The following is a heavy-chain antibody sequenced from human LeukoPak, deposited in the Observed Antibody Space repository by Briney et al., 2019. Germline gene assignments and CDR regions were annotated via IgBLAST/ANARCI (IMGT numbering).Heavy chain of an antibody. J-gene: IGHJ5*02. V-gene: IGHV4-59*01. Sequence: PTETLSLTCTVSGGSISSYYWSWIRQPPGKGLEWIGYIYYSGSTNYNPSLKSRVTISEDTSKNQFSLKLSSVTAADTAVYYCAKGLLGIAVAGTTFRFDPWGQGTLVTVSS. D-gene: IGHD6-19*01. CDR2: IYYSGST. CDR1: GGSISSYY. CDR3: AKGLLGIAVAGTTFRFDP.